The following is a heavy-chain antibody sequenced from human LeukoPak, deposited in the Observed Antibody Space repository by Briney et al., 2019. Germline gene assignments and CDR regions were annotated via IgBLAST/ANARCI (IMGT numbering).Heavy chain of an antibody. CDR3: ARDSRWGSSFTGMDV. D-gene: IGHD3-16*01. CDR2: INPNSGGT. CDR1: GYTFTGYY. Sequence: ASVKVSCKASGYTFTGYYMHWVRQAPGQGLEWMGWINPNSGGTNYAQKFQGRVTMTRDTSISTAYMELSRLRSDDTAVYYCARDSRWGSSFTGMDVWGQGTTVTVSS. J-gene: IGHJ6*02. V-gene: IGHV1-2*02.